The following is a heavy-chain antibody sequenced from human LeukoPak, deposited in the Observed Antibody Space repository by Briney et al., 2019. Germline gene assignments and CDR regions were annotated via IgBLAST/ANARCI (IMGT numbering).Heavy chain of an antibody. J-gene: IGHJ5*02. V-gene: IGHV1-2*02. CDR1: GYTFADYY. CDR3: ARVSTSGYRDCLDP. CDR2: IYPKSGGT. Sequence: ASVKVSCKASGYTFADYYIHWVRQAPGQGLEWMGWIYPKSGGTNSAQKFQGRVTMTRDTSISTAYMELSRLKFDDTAVYYCARVSTSGYRDCLDPWGRGTLVTVSS. D-gene: IGHD3-9*01.